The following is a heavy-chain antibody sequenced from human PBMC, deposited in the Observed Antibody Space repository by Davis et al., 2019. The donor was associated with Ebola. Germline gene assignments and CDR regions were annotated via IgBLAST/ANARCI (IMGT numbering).Heavy chain of an antibody. J-gene: IGHJ6*02. D-gene: IGHD4-11*01. Sequence: AASVKVSCKASGYTFTSYDISWVRQAPGQGLEWMGWISAYNGNTNYAQKLQGRVTMTTDTSTSTAYMELRSLRSDDTAVYYCARVRTVTRPHGDYYYGMDVWGQGTTVTVSS. CDR1: GYTFTSYD. CDR2: ISAYNGNT. V-gene: IGHV1-18*01. CDR3: ARVRTVTRPHGDYYYGMDV.